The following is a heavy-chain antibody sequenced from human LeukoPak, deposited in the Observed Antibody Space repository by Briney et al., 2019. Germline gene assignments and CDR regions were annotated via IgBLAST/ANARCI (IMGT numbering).Heavy chain of an antibody. J-gene: IGHJ5*02. V-gene: IGHV4-34*01. CDR3: ARGRDVGFDP. CDR1: GGSFSGYY. Sequence: SETLSLTCAVYGGSFSGYYWSWIRQPPGKGLEWIGEINHSGSTNYNPSLKSRVTISVDTSKNQFSLKLSSVTAADTAVYYCARGRDVGFDPWGQGTLVTVSS. CDR2: INHSGST.